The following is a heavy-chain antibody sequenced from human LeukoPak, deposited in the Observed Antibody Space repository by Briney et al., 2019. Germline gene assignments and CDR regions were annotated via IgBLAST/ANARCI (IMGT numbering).Heavy chain of an antibody. D-gene: IGHD3-3*01. V-gene: IGHV3-43*02. CDR1: GFTFRNHG. Sequence: PGGSLRLSCAASGFTFRNHGMSWVRQAPGKGLEWVSSVTTSGYNTYYADSVKGRFTISRDNSKNSLYLQMNSLRTEDTALYYCAKDRGPYYDFWSGYYTYYYYGMDVWGQGTTVTVSS. CDR2: VTTSGYNT. CDR3: AKDRGPYYDFWSGYYTYYYYGMDV. J-gene: IGHJ6*02.